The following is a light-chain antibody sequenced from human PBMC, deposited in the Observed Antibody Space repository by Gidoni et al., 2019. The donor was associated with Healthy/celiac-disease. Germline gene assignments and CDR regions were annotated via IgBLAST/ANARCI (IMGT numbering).Light chain of an antibody. CDR1: QSVSSSY. Sequence: EFVLPQSPGTLSLSPGKRATLTCRASQSVSSSYLAWYHQKPGQAPRHLVYGASSRATGIPDRFSGSVSGTDFTLTISRLEPEDFAVYCCQQYGSSPTWTFGQGTKVESK. CDR3: QQYGSSPTWT. CDR2: GAS. J-gene: IGKJ1*01. V-gene: IGKV3-20*01.